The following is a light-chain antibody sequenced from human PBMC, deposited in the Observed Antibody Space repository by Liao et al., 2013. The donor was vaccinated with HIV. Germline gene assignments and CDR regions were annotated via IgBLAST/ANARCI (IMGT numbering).Light chain of an antibody. CDR3: QTWDNSNMI. J-gene: IGLJ2*01. V-gene: IGLV3-1*01. Sequence: SYELTQPPSVSVSPGQTASITCSGDELGNKYACWYQQKPGQSPVVVIFQDTKRPSGIPERFSGSQSGDTATLTISGTQTLDEADYFCQTWDNSNMIFGGGTKLTVL. CDR1: ELGNKY. CDR2: QDT.